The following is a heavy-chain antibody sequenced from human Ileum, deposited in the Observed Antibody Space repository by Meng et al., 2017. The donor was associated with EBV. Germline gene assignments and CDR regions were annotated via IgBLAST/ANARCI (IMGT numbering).Heavy chain of an antibody. CDR2: IYHSGST. Sequence: QVQLRDADPGLVKSSGTLSLTCGVSGDSMTNNNWWTWVRQPPGKGLEWIGEIYHSGSTNYNPSLQSRATISVDMSKKQFSLKLRSVTAADTAVYYCARTGVGLAFDYWGLGTLVTVSS. V-gene: IGHV4-4*02. D-gene: IGHD2-8*01. CDR3: ARTGVGLAFDY. J-gene: IGHJ4*02. CDR1: GDSMTNNNW.